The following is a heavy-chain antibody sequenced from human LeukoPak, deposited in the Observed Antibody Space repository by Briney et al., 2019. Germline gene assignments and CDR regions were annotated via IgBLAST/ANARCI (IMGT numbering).Heavy chain of an antibody. D-gene: IGHD1-26*01. J-gene: IGHJ4*02. Sequence: GGSLRLSCATSGFTFSRHWMHWVRRAPGKGLVWVSRIEGAGSTTTYADSVKGRFTISRDNAKNTLYLQMNSLRVEDTAVYYCAGEWVDEGAGVDCWGQGTLVTVSS. CDR2: IEGAGSTT. CDR1: GFTFSRHW. CDR3: AGEWVDEGAGVDC. V-gene: IGHV3-74*01.